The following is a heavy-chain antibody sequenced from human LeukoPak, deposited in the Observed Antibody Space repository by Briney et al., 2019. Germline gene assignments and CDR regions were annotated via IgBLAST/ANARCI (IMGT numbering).Heavy chain of an antibody. J-gene: IGHJ4*02. CDR3: ALLAVASDFDY. Sequence: PGGSLRLSCAVSGFPFSFYEMNWVRQAPGKGLEWVSNIGSSGITTHYADSVKGRFSISRDNAKNSLYLRMNSLRVEDTAVYYCALLAVASDFDYWGQGALVTVSS. V-gene: IGHV3-48*03. D-gene: IGHD6-19*01. CDR1: GFPFSFYE. CDR2: IGSSGITT.